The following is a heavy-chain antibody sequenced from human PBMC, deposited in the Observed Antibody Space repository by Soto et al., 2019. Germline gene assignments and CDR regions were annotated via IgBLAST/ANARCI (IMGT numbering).Heavy chain of an antibody. Sequence: PGGSLRLSCAASGFTFSGYAMSWVRQAPGKGLEWVSAISGSGGSTYYADPVKGRFTISRDNSKNTLYLQMNSLRAEDTAVYYCAKTDSSSWYWFDPWGQGTLVTVSS. CDR2: ISGSGGST. V-gene: IGHV3-23*01. CDR1: GFTFSGYA. D-gene: IGHD6-13*01. J-gene: IGHJ5*02. CDR3: AKTDSSSWYWFDP.